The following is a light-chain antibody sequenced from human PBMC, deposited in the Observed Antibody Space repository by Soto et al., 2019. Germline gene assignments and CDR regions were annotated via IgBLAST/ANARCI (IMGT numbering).Light chain of an antibody. CDR3: CSYTTSNTFV. Sequence: QSALTQPASVSGFLGQSITISCSGTSSHVGAYNYVSWYQQYPGKAPKLMIYHVTDRPSGVSNRFSGSKSGNTASLTISGLQAEDEADYYCCSYTTSNTFVFVTGTKVTVL. CDR1: SSHVGAYNY. V-gene: IGLV2-14*01. J-gene: IGLJ1*01. CDR2: HVT.